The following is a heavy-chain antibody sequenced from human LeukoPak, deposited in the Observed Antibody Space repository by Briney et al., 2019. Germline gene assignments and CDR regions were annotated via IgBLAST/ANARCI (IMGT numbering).Heavy chain of an antibody. CDR3: AKGAASRGYTYVAN. Sequence: GGSLRLSCAASAFTFRPYAMLWVRQAPGKGLEGVSSVRGSGGSTYYADSVKRRFTISRDNSNNTLYLQMNSPRAEDTAVYYCAKGAASRGYTYVANWGQGTLVTVPS. D-gene: IGHD5-18*01. CDR2: VRGSGGST. CDR1: AFTFRPYA. V-gene: IGHV3-23*01. J-gene: IGHJ4*02.